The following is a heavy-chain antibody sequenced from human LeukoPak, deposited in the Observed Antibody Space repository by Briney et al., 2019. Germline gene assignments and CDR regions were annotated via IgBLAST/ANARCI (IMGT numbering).Heavy chain of an antibody. CDR1: GFTISDYT. CDR3: AKGDRIVARDAFDI. D-gene: IGHD6-6*01. Sequence: GGSLRLSCAASGFTISDYTKHWVRQAPGKGLEWVSLISWDGGSTHYADSVKGRFTISRDNSKNSLYLQMNSLRTEDTALYYCAKGDRIVARDAFDIWGQGTMVTVSS. CDR2: ISWDGGST. V-gene: IGHV3-43*01. J-gene: IGHJ3*02.